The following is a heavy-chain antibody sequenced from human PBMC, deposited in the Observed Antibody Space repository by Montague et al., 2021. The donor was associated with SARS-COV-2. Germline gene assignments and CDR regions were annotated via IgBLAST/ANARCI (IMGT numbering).Heavy chain of an antibody. J-gene: IGHJ6*02. CDR3: ARESGDTAMVGGMDA. Sequence: SLRLSCAASGFTFSSYWMSWVRQAPGKGLEWVANIKQDGSEKYYVDSVKGRFTISRDNAKNSLYLQMNSLRAEDTAVYYCARESGDTAMVGGMDAWGQGTTVTVSS. V-gene: IGHV3-7*03. CDR2: IKQDGSEK. D-gene: IGHD5-18*01. CDR1: GFTFSSYW.